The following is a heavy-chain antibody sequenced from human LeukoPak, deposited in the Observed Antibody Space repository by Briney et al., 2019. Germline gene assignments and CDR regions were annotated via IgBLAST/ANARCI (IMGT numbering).Heavy chain of an antibody. Sequence: GGSLRLSCAASGFTFSSYGMHWVRQAPGKGLEWVAVIWYDGGNKYYADSVKGRFTISRDNSKNTLYLQMDSLRAEDTAVYYCARTSKYCSGGSCYRYGMDVWGQGTTVTVSS. CDR3: ARTSKYCSGGSCYRYGMDV. D-gene: IGHD2-15*01. J-gene: IGHJ6*02. CDR1: GFTFSSYG. CDR2: IWYDGGNK. V-gene: IGHV3-33*01.